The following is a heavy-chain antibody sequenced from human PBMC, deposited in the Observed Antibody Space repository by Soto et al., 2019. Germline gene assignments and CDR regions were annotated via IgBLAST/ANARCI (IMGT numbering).Heavy chain of an antibody. V-gene: IGHV1-2*02. D-gene: IGHD5-18*01. CDR1: GYTFTGYY. J-gene: IGHJ6*02. CDR3: ARDWVDTAIQGHYYYYYGMDL. CDR2: INPNSGGT. Sequence: GASVKVSCKASGYTFTGYYMHWVRQAPGQGLEWMGWINPNSGGTNYAQKFQGRVTMTRDTSISTAYMELSRLRSDDTAVYYCARDWVDTAIQGHYYYYYGMDLWGQGTTVTVSS.